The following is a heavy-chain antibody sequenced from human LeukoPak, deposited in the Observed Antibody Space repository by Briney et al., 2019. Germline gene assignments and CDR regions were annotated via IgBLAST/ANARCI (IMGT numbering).Heavy chain of an antibody. CDR2: INPNSGDT. CDR1: GYTFIDYY. V-gene: IGHV1-2*02. Sequence: ASVTVPFKASGYTFIDYYMHWVRQAPGLGLEWMGWINPNSGDTHYARKFQGRVTLTRDTSISTAYMELSRLTSDDTALYYCAKVGAGTCCHFEYWGQGTLVTVSS. CDR3: AKVGAGTCCHFEY. D-gene: IGHD2-15*01. J-gene: IGHJ4*02.